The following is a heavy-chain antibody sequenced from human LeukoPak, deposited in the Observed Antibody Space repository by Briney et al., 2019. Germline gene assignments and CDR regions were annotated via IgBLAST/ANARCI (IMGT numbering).Heavy chain of an antibody. V-gene: IGHV4-59*08. J-gene: IGHJ4*02. CDR3: ARLVATKGDFDY. CDR1: GGSISSYY. CDR2: IYYSGST. Sequence: PSETLSLTCTVSGGSISSYYWSWIRQPPGKGLEWIGYIYYSGSTNYNPSLKSRVTISVDTSKNQFSLKLSSVTAADTAVYYCARLVATKGDFDYWGQGTLVTVSS. D-gene: IGHD5-12*01.